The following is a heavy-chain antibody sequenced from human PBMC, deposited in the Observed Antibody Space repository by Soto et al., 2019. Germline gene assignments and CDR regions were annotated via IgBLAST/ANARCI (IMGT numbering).Heavy chain of an antibody. Sequence: ASVKVSCKASGYTFKSYQIYWVRQAPGQRLECMGWINISNGNTEYSQNFQGRVTMTRDTSASTAYMELSSLRSEDTAVYYCAREPNESFYFDYWGQGTQVTVSS. J-gene: IGHJ4*02. V-gene: IGHV1-3*04. CDR2: INISNGNT. CDR1: GYTFKSYQ. CDR3: AREPNESFYFDY.